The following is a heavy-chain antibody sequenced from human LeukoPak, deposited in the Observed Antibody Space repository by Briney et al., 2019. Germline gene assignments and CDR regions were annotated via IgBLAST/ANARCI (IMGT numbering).Heavy chain of an antibody. CDR1: GYTFSSYG. J-gene: IGHJ4*02. V-gene: IGHV1-18*01. CDR2: TSGTGYNT. CDR3: ARSQCPDSTSCYYFFYFDF. D-gene: IGHD2-2*01. Sequence: ASVKVSCKASGYTFSSYGITWVRQAPGQGLEWMAWTSGTGYNTDYTQKFQGRVSVSTDTSTSTAYMEVRSLRSEDTAIYYCARSQCPDSTSCYYFFYFDFWGQGTPVTDSS.